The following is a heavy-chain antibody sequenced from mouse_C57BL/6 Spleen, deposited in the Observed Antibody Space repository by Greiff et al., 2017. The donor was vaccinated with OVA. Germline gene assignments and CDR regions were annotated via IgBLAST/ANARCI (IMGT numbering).Heavy chain of an antibody. Sequence: VQLKQPGAELVKPGASVKLSCKASGYTFTSYWMHWVKQRPGRGLEWIGRIDPNSGGTKYNEKFKSKATLTVDKPSSTAYMQLSSLTSEDSAVYYCARWDYGPSGGFAYWGQGTLVTVSA. CDR2: IDPNSGGT. J-gene: IGHJ3*01. CDR3: ARWDYGPSGGFAY. D-gene: IGHD1-1*01. CDR1: GYTFTSYW. V-gene: IGHV1-72*01.